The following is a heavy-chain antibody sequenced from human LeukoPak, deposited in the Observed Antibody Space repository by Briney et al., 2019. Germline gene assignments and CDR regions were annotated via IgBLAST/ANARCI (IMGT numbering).Heavy chain of an antibody. CDR2: ISSSGSTI. CDR1: GFTFSYYY. J-gene: IGHJ1*01. CDR3: AREPYSSSPIPQH. D-gene: IGHD6-6*01. V-gene: IGHV3-11*01. Sequence: GSLRLSCAASGFTFSYYYMSWIRQAPGKGLEWVSYISSSGSTIYYADSVKGRFTISRDNAKNSLYLQMNSLRAEDTAVYYCAREPYSSSPIPQHWGQGTLVTVSS.